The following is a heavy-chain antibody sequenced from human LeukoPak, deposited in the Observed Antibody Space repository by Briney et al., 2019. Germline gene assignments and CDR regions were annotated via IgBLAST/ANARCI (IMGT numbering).Heavy chain of an antibody. J-gene: IGHJ4*02. CDR3: GTVFDH. CDR1: GFTFSSYA. CDR2: ISGRGDST. Sequence: GGSLRLSCAASGFTFSSYAMSWVRQAPGKGPEWVSAISGRGDSTYYADSVKGRFTISRDNAKNTVSLQMNSLKAEDTAVYYCGTVFDHWGPGILVTVSS. D-gene: IGHD1-14*01. V-gene: IGHV3-23*01.